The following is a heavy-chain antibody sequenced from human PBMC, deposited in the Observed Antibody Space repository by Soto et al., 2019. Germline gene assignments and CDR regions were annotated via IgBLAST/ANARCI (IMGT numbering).Heavy chain of an antibody. D-gene: IGHD3-10*01. CDR3: ARVSMVRGVNR. J-gene: IGHJ4*02. CDR1: GFTVSSKY. V-gene: IGHV4-34*01. Sequence: GSLRLSCAASGFTVSSKYMTWVRQAPGKGLEWIGEINHSGSTNYNPSLKSRVTISVDTSKNQFSLKLTSVTAADTAVYYCARVSMVRGVNRWGQGTLVTVST. CDR2: INHSGST.